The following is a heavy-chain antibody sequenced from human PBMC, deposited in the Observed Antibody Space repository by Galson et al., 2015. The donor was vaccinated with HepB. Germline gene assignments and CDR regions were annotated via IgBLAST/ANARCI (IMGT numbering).Heavy chain of an antibody. V-gene: IGHV3-66*02. CDR3: AREGDSSGWYGSDY. J-gene: IGHJ4*02. Sequence: SLRLSCAASGFTVSSNYMSWVRQAPGKGLEWVSVIYSGGSTYYADSVKGRFTISRDNSKNTLYLQMNSLRAEDTAVYYCAREGDSSGWYGSDYWGQGTLVTVSS. D-gene: IGHD6-19*01. CDR2: IYSGGST. CDR1: GFTVSSNY.